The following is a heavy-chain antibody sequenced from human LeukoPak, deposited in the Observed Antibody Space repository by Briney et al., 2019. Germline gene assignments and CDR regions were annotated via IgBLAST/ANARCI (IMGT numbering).Heavy chain of an antibody. CDR3: ASGYYYDSSGYFDY. J-gene: IGHJ4*02. Sequence: PSETLSLTCTVSGGSISSSSYYWGWIRQPPGKGLEWIGSIYYSGSTYYNPSLKSRVTISVDTSKNQFSLKLSSVTAADTAVYYCASGYYYDSSGYFDYWGQGTLVTVSS. V-gene: IGHV4-39*07. D-gene: IGHD3-22*01. CDR1: GGSISSSSYY. CDR2: IYYSGST.